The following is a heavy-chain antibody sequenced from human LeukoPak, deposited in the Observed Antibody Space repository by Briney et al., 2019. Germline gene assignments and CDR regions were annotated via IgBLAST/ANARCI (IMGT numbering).Heavy chain of an antibody. Sequence: PGGSLRLSCAASGFTFSSYAMTWVRQAPGKGLEWVSTISGSGASTYYADSVKGRFTIFRDSSKNTLYLQMNSLRAEDTAVYYCAKGPLRSKNNWFDPWGQGTLVTVSS. CDR3: AKGPLRSKNNWFDP. V-gene: IGHV3-23*01. J-gene: IGHJ5*02. CDR1: GFTFSSYA. CDR2: ISGSGAST. D-gene: IGHD4-17*01.